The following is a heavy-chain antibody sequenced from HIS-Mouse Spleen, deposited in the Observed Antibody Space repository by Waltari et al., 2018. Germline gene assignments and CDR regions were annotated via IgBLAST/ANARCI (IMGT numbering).Heavy chain of an antibody. CDR3: AREIPYSSSWYDWYFDL. V-gene: IGHV4-39*07. D-gene: IGHD6-13*01. CDR1: GGSIRSSSYY. CDR2: IYYSGGT. J-gene: IGHJ2*01. Sequence: QLQLQESGPGLVKPSETLSLTCTVSGGSIRSSSYYWGWIRQPPGKGLEWIGSIYYSGGTYANPSLKSRVTISVDTSKNQFSLKLSSVTAADTAVYYCAREIPYSSSWYDWYFDLWGRGTLVTVSS.